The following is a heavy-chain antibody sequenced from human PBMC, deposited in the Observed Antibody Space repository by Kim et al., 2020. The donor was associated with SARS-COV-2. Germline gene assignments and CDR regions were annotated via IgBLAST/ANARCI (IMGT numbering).Heavy chain of an antibody. CDR3: ARDGGGLVAYPPNYYYYYGMDV. V-gene: IGHV4-59*01. Sequence: SETLSLTCTVSGGSISSYYWSWIRQPPGKGLEWIGYIYYSGSTNYNPSLKSRVTISVDTSKNQFSLKLSSVTAADTAVYYCARDGGGLVAYPPNYYYYYGMDVWGQGTTVTVSS. CDR1: GGSISSYY. J-gene: IGHJ6*02. D-gene: IGHD5-12*01. CDR2: IYYSGST.